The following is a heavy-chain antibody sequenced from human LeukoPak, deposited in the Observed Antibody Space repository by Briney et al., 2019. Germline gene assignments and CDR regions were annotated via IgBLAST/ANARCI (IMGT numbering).Heavy chain of an antibody. CDR2: IKPNNGDT. J-gene: IGHJ6*03. CDR1: GYTFTDYY. V-gene: IGHV1-2*02. CDR3: ARGYSNYVFGYYMDV. Sequence: ASVKVSCKASGYTFTDYYIHWVRQAPGQGFGWMGWIKPNNGDTNYAHKFQDRVTMTRDTSITTVYMELTRLKSRDTGVFYCARGYSNYVFGYYMDVWGKGTTVTVSS. D-gene: IGHD4-11*01.